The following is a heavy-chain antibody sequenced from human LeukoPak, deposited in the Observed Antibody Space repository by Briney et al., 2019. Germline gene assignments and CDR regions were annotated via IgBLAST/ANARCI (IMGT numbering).Heavy chain of an antibody. J-gene: IGHJ4*02. Sequence: GGSLRLSCAASGFTFSSYAMSWVRQAPGKGLEWLSSITGSGGSTDYADSVKGRFTISRDNSKNTLYLQMNSLRAEDTAVYHCAKGVGSDYSLVYFDYWGQGTLVTVSS. CDR3: AKGVGSDYSLVYFDY. CDR1: GFTFSSYA. D-gene: IGHD3-10*01. V-gene: IGHV3-23*01. CDR2: ITGSGGST.